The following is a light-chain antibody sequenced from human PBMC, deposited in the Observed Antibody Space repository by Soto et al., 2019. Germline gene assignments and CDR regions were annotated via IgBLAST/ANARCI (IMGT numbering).Light chain of an antibody. V-gene: IGKV1-27*01. CDR3: QQYNRPPLT. J-gene: IGKJ4*01. CDR2: GAT. CDR1: HDICCY. Sequence: DIQMTQSPSSLSASVGDRVTVTGRASHDICCYLAWFQQRPGKLPQLLIYGATILQSGVPSRFSGSASGTDFTLTISGLQPEDVATYYCQQYNRPPLTFGEGTKVDI.